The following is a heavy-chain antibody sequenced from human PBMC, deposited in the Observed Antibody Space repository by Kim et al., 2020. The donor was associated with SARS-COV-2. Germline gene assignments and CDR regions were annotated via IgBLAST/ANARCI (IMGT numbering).Heavy chain of an antibody. V-gene: IGHV5-10-1*01. Sequence: DSSPTYSPSFQGHVTISADKSISTAYLQWSSLKASDTAIYYCARGSDYDYWGQGTLVTVSS. J-gene: IGHJ4*02. CDR3: ARGSDYDY. CDR2: DSSP. D-gene: IGHD4-17*01.